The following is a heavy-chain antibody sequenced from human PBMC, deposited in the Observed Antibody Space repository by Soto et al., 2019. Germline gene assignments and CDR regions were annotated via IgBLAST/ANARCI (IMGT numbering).Heavy chain of an antibody. J-gene: IGHJ4*02. D-gene: IGHD1-26*01. V-gene: IGHV3-23*01. CDR1: GFTFSSYA. CDR3: AKSQMAWSGSYLSPFDY. Sequence: GGSLRLSCAASGFTFSSYAMSWVRQAPGKGLEWVSAISGSGGSTYYADSVKGRFTISRDNSKNTLYLQMNSLRAEDTAVYYCAKSQMAWSGSYLSPFDYWGQGTLVTVSS. CDR2: ISGSGGST.